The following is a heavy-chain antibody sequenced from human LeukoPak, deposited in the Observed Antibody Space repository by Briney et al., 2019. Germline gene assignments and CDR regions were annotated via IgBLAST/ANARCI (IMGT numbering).Heavy chain of an antibody. CDR3: ARALRYFDWLSTSPEYNWFDP. CDR2: ISSRSSTI. Sequence: PGGSLRLSCAASGFTFSSYSMNWVRQAPGKGLEWVSYISSRSSTIYYADSVKGRFTISRDNAKNSLYLQMNSLRAEDTAVYYCARALRYFDWLSTSPEYNWFDPWGQGTLVTVSS. V-gene: IGHV3-48*01. CDR1: GFTFSSYS. J-gene: IGHJ5*02. D-gene: IGHD3-9*01.